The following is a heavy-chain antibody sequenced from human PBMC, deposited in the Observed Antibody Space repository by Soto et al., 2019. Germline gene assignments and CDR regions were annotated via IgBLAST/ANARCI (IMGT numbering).Heavy chain of an antibody. Sequence: LSETLSLTCTVSGGSISSGGYYWSWIRQHPGKGLEWIGYIYYSGSTYYNPSLKSRVTISVDTSKNQFSLKLSSVTAADTAVYYCAREGRNCSGGSCYWDYFDYWGQGTLVTVSS. CDR2: IYYSGST. CDR3: AREGRNCSGGSCYWDYFDY. D-gene: IGHD2-15*01. J-gene: IGHJ4*02. V-gene: IGHV4-31*03. CDR1: GGSISSGGYY.